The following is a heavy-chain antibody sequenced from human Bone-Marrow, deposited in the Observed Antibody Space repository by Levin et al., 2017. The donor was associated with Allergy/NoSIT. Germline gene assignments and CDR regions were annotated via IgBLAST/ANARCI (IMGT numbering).Heavy chain of an antibody. J-gene: IGHJ6*02. V-gene: IGHV3-33*01. CDR1: GFTFRSFA. CDR3: ARDLYYYSGLDV. Sequence: QTGGSLRLSCAVSGFTFRSFAMHWVRQAPGKGLEWVAFIWSDGSREGYADSVKGRFTISRDNSKNTLYLQMNSLRGEDTAVYYCARDLYYYSGLDVWGQGTTVTVSS. CDR2: IWSDGSRE.